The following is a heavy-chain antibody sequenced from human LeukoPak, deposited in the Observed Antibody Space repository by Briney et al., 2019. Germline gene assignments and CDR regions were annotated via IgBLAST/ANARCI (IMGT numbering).Heavy chain of an antibody. V-gene: IGHV4-34*01. CDR3: AMVVWGSYFDY. D-gene: IGHD3-16*01. Sequence: SETLSLTCAVYGGSFSAYYWSVIRQPPGKGLEWIGEINHSGSINYNPSLKSRVATSVDTSKNQFSLKLSSATAADTAVYYCAMVVWGSYFDYWGQGTLVTVSS. CDR2: INHSGSI. CDR1: GGSFSAYY. J-gene: IGHJ4*02.